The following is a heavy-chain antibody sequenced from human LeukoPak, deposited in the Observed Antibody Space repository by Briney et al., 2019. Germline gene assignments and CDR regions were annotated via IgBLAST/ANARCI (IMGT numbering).Heavy chain of an antibody. V-gene: IGHV3-53*01. CDR2: IYSGGNT. CDR1: GFSVSTKY. D-gene: IGHD6-13*01. Sequence: GGSLSLSCAASGFSVSTKYMTWVRQAPGKGLEWVSVIYSGGNTFYADSVRGRFTISRDKAKNTLYLHMKSVRAEDSAVYYCARGGGSSSWNHYYYMDVWGKGTTVTISS. CDR3: ARGGGSSSWNHYYYMDV. J-gene: IGHJ6*03.